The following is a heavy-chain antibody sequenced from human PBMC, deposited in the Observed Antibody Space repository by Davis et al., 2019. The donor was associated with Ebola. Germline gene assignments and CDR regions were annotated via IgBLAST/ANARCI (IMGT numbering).Heavy chain of an antibody. CDR3: AKPARGNGDYWYFDI. Sequence: PGGSLRLSCAASGFTFSTYGTGWVRRAPGKGLEWVPAIGGSGDRTYYADSVKGRFTISRDNSKNTLSLQMNSLRAEDAAVYYCAKPARGNGDYWYFDIWGRGTLVTVSS. D-gene: IGHD2-8*01. CDR1: GFTFSTYG. J-gene: IGHJ2*01. CDR2: IGGSGDRT. V-gene: IGHV3-23*01.